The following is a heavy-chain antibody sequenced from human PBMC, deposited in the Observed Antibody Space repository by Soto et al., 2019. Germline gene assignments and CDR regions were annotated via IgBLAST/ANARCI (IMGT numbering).Heavy chain of an antibody. Sequence: QVQLVESGGGVVQPGKSLRLSCAAPGSIFRGYGMHWVRQAPGKGLEWVAIIRFDGSNIKYADAVMGRFTIPRDNSKNMLYLEMNSLRVEDTAIYYCARDGIGSAAFWGYLDFWGQGTLVTVSS. CDR2: IRFDGSNI. V-gene: IGHV3-33*01. J-gene: IGHJ4*02. D-gene: IGHD2-15*01. CDR3: ARDGIGSAAFWGYLDF. CDR1: GSIFRGYG.